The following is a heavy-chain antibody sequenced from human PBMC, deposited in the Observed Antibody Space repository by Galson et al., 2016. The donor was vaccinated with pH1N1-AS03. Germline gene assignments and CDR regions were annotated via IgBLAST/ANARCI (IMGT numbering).Heavy chain of an antibody. CDR1: GDSISSSDYY. V-gene: IGHV4-61*09. J-gene: IGHJ3*02. D-gene: IGHD1-1*01. CDR2: LFSSGST. CDR3: ARAEFRNDEGAFDI. Sequence: TLSLTCTVSGDSISSSDYYWTWIRQPAGKGLEWIGHLFSSGSTNYNPSLRSRVTISVDPSKNQFSLKLNSVTAADAAVYYCARAEFRNDEGAFDIWGQGTMLTVSS.